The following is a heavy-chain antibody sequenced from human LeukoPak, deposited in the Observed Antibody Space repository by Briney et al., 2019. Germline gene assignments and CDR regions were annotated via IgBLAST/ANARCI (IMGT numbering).Heavy chain of an antibody. V-gene: IGHV1-18*01. J-gene: IGHJ5*02. Sequence: ASVKVSCKASGYTFTSYGISWVRQAPGQGLEWMGWISTYNGNTNYAQKLQGRVTMTTGTSTSTAYMELRSPRSDDTAVYYCARDKEDIVVVPAAISWFYPWGQGILVTVSS. CDR2: ISTYNGNT. CDR1: GYTFTSYG. D-gene: IGHD2-2*02. CDR3: ARDKEDIVVVPAAISWFYP.